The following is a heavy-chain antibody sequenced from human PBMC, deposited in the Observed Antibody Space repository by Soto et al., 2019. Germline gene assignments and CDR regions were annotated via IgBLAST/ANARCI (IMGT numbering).Heavy chain of an antibody. D-gene: IGHD3-22*01. V-gene: IGHV5-51*01. CDR2: IYPDDSDI. J-gene: IGHJ2*01. Sequence: GAEVKKPGESLKISCKGSGYRFTNYWIGWVRQMPGKGLEWMGIIYPDDSDIRYSPSFQGQVTISADKSISTAYLHWRSLKASDSAMYYCARQDGSGLHWYFDLWGRGTLVTVSS. CDR1: GYRFTNYW. CDR3: ARQDGSGLHWYFDL.